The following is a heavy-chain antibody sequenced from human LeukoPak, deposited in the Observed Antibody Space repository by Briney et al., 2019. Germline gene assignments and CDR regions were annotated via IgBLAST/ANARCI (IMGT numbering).Heavy chain of an antibody. CDR2: IYYSGST. V-gene: IGHV4-39*01. CDR1: GGSISSNPYY. D-gene: IGHD6-19*01. J-gene: IGHJ4*02. CDR3: ARHASVDGNWPRPLDY. Sequence: PSETLSLTCTVSGGSISSNPYYWGWIRQPPGKGLGWIGNIYYSGSTYYNASLKTRVTISVDTSKNQFSLKLTSVTAADTAAYYCARHASVDGNWPRPLDYWGQGSLVTVSS.